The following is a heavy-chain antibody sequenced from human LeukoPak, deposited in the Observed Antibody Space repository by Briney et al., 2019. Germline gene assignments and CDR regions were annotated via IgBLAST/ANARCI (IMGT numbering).Heavy chain of an antibody. CDR3: ARIYCGGDCRGYYYHYYMDV. D-gene: IGHD2-21*02. J-gene: IGHJ6*03. V-gene: IGHV4-38-2*02. CDR1: GYSISSGYY. Sequence: SETLSLTCTVSGYSISSGYYWGWIRQPPGKGLEWIGSIYHSGSSYYNPSLKSRVTISVDTSKNQFSLKLSSVTAADTAVYYCARIYCGGDCRGYYYHYYMDVWGKGTTVTISS. CDR2: IYHSGSS.